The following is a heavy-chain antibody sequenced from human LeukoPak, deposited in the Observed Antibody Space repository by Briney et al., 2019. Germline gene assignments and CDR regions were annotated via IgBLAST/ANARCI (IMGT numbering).Heavy chain of an antibody. V-gene: IGHV1-46*01. Sequence: ASVKVSCKASGYTFTSYYMHWVRQAPGQGLEWMGIINPSGGSTSYAQKFQGRVTMTRDTTTSTVYMELSSLRSEDTAVYYCARESGFGVTFDYWGQGTLVTVSS. D-gene: IGHD3-10*01. CDR3: ARESGFGVTFDY. CDR2: INPSGGST. J-gene: IGHJ4*02. CDR1: GYTFTSYY.